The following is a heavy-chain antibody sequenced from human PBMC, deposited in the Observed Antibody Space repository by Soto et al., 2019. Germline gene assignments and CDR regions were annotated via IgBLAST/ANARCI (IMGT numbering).Heavy chain of an antibody. CDR2: ISGSGGST. V-gene: IGHV3-23*01. D-gene: IGHD6-13*01. J-gene: IGHJ4*02. CDR1: GFTFSSYA. Sequence: GGSLRLSCAASGFTFSSYAMSWVRQAPGKGLEWVSAISGSGGSTYYADSGKGRFTISRDNSKNTLYLQMNSLRAEDTAVYYCAKDARAAAAGTMPYYFDYWGQGTLVTVSS. CDR3: AKDARAAAAGTMPYYFDY.